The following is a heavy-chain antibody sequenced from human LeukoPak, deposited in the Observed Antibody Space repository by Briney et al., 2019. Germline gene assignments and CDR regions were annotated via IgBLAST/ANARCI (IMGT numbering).Heavy chain of an antibody. D-gene: IGHD3-16*01. CDR1: GFTFSSYA. CDR3: TRVGVGGY. Sequence: GGSLRLSCAASGFTFSSYAMTWVRQAPGKGLEWVANISPDGRDKYYVDSVKGRFTISRDNAKDSLFLQMNSLRVEDTAMYFCTRVGVGGYWGQGTLVTVSS. CDR2: ISPDGRDK. J-gene: IGHJ4*01. V-gene: IGHV3-7*01.